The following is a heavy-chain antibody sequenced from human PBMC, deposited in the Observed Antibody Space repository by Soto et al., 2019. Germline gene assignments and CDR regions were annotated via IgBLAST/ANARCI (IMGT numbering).Heavy chain of an antibody. J-gene: IGHJ4*02. V-gene: IGHV4-39*02. CDR1: GGSVSDKTYY. CDR3: AREKVGTTFFDN. Sequence: SETLSLTCSVSGGSVSDKTYYWSWIRQPPGKRLEWIGSIYPSVSSYHNPSLATRLRLSIDTSKNQFTLNLTSVTAADTALYFCAREKVGTTFFDNWGQGIQVTVSS. D-gene: IGHD1-1*01. CDR2: IYPSVSS.